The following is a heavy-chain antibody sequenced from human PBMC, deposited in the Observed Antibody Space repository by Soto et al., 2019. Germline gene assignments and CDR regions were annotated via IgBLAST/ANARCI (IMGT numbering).Heavy chain of an antibody. V-gene: IGHV1-58*01. CDR3: AGPGSGYADY. CDR2: IVVGRGNT. CDR1: GFTFTSSA. D-gene: IGHD5-12*01. Sequence: SVKVSCKASGFTFTSSAVQGVRQARGQGLEWVGWIVVGRGNTNYAQKFQERVTITWDMSTNTVYMELSSLRSEDTAVYYCAGPGSGYADYWGRGTLVTVSS. J-gene: IGHJ4*02.